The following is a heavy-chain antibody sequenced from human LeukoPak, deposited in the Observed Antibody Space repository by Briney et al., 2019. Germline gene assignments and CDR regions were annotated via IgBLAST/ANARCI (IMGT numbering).Heavy chain of an antibody. J-gene: IGHJ4*02. V-gene: IGHV3-11*06. D-gene: IGHD6-19*01. Sequence: GGSLRLSCAASGFTFSDYYMSWIRQAPGKGLEWVSYISSSSSYTNYADSVKGRFTISRDNAKNSLYLQMNSLRAEDTAVYYCARGSTRSGWPDFDYWGQGTLVTVSS. CDR2: ISSSSSYT. CDR3: ARGSTRSGWPDFDY. CDR1: GFTFSDYY.